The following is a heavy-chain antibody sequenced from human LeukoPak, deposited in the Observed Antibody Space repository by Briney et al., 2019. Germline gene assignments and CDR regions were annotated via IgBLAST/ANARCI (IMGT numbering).Heavy chain of an antibody. CDR3: SRDYGA. D-gene: IGHD4/OR15-4a*01. V-gene: IGHV3-74*03. Sequence: GGSLRLSCAASGFTFSRYWMHWVRQAPGRGLTWVSRINSDGFSTTYADSVRGRFTISRDNGKNTLYLQMNSLRVDDTAVYYCSRDYGAWGQGTLVTVSS. J-gene: IGHJ5*02. CDR1: GFTFSRYW. CDR2: INSDGFST.